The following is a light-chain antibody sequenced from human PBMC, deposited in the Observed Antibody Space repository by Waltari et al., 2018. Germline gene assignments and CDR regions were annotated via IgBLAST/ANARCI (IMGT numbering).Light chain of an antibody. CDR3: QQTYSTPRT. CDR1: QSISNY. J-gene: IGKJ1*01. V-gene: IGKV1-39*01. Sequence: DIQMTQPPSSLSASVGDRVTITCRASQSISNYLNWYQQKPGEAPKLLIYAASRLQSGVPSRFSGSGSGTDFTLTISSLQPEDFATYYCQQTYSTPRTFGQGAKVDSK. CDR2: AAS.